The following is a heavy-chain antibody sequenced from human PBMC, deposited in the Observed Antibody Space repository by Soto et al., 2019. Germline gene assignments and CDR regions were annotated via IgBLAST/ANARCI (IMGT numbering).Heavy chain of an antibody. J-gene: IGHJ5*02. Sequence: KASETLSLTCAVSGYSISSGYYWGWIRQPPGKGLEWIGSIYHSGSTYYNPSLKSRVTISVDTSKNQFSLKLSSVTAADTAVYYCARDQGPPYSSSSLVSWFDPWGQGTLVTVSS. CDR2: IYHSGST. V-gene: IGHV4-38-2*02. CDR3: ARDQGPPYSSSSLVSWFDP. D-gene: IGHD6-6*01. CDR1: GYSISSGYY.